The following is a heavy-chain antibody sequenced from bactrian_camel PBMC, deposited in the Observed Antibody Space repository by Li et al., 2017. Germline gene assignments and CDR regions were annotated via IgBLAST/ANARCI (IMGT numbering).Heavy chain of an antibody. CDR3: AKIGDSWTY. CDR1: GFTFSYNW. J-gene: IGHJ4*01. D-gene: IGHD6*01. V-gene: IGHV3S1*01. CDR2: INSGGSNA. Sequence: HVQLVESGGGLVQPGGSLTLSCAASGFTFSYNWMHWVRQAPGKGLEWVSSINSGGSNAYYADSVKGRFTISRDNAKNTMYLQMNSLKSGDTAMYWCAKIGDSWTYWGQGTQVTVS.